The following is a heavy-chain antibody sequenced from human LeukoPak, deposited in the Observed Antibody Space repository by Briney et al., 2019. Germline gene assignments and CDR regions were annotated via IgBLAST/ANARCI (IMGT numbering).Heavy chain of an antibody. CDR1: GYTFTSYD. V-gene: IGHV1-8*01. Sequence: ASVKVPCKASGYTFTSYDINWVRQATGQGLEWMGWMNPNSGNTGYAQKFQGRVTMTRNTSISTAYMELSSLRSEDTAVYYCARGSLFCGGSCKDYWGQGTLVTVSS. J-gene: IGHJ4*02. D-gene: IGHD2-15*01. CDR2: MNPNSGNT. CDR3: ARGSLFCGGSCKDY.